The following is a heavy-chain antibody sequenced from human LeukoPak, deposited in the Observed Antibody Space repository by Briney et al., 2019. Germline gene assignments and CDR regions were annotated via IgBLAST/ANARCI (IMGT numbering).Heavy chain of an antibody. CDR1: GFTFSSYA. V-gene: IGHV3-30-3*01. D-gene: IGHD1-26*01. CDR3: AKDRSPYSGSYYPPDFDY. Sequence: GGSLRLSCAASGFTFSSYAMPWVRQAPGKGLEWVAVISYDGSNKYYADSVKGRFTISRDNSKNTLYLQMNSLRAEDTALYYCAKDRSPYSGSYYPPDFDYWGQGTLVTVSS. CDR2: ISYDGSNK. J-gene: IGHJ4*02.